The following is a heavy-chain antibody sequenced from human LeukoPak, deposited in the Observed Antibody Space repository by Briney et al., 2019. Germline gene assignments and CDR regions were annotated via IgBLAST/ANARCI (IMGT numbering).Heavy chain of an antibody. V-gene: IGHV1-2*02. D-gene: IGHD3-10*01. Sequence: GASVKVSCKASGYTFTGYYLHWVRQAPGQGLEWMGWINPNSGGTNYAQNFQGRVTMTRDTSISTAYMELSRLRSDDTAVYYCARDALNWFRELLGYWGQGTLVTVSS. CDR1: GYTFTGYY. J-gene: IGHJ4*02. CDR2: INPNSGGT. CDR3: ARDALNWFRELLGY.